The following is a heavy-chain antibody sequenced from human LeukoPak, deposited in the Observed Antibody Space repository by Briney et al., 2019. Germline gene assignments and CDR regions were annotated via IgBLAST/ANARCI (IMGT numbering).Heavy chain of an antibody. D-gene: IGHD5-18*01. J-gene: IGHJ4*02. CDR1: GGSISSSSYS. CDR2: IYYSGST. Sequence: SETLSVTCTVSGGSISSSSYSWGWIRQPPGKGLEWIGSIYYSGSTYYNPSLKSRVTISVDTSKNQSSLKLSSVTAADTAVYYCASRGYSYGTNFDYWGQGTLVTVSS. V-gene: IGHV4-39*01. CDR3: ASRGYSYGTNFDY.